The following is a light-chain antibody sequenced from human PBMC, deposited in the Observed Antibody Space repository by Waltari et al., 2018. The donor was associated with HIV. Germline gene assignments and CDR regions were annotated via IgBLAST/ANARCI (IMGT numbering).Light chain of an antibody. CDR3: GTWDSSLSAVV. Sequence: QPVLTQPPSVSAAPGQKVTISCSGSSSNIGNNYVSCYQQLPGTAPKLLIFEYTTRPSGIPDRFSGSKSGTSVSLGITGLQTGDEADYYCGTWDSSLSAVVFGGGTKLTVL. CDR2: EYT. J-gene: IGLJ2*01. V-gene: IGLV1-51*02. CDR1: SSNIGNNY.